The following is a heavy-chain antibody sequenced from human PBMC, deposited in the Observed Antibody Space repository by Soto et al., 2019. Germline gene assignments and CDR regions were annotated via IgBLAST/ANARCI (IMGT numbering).Heavy chain of an antibody. Sequence: QVQLVQSGAEVKEPGASVTVSCRSSGDTFNDYYIHWVRQAPGQGLEWMGWINPNGGVTKYAQKFQGWVSMTRGTSIRTVYMQLSRLRSDDTAVYYCARESGGATATLDYYYFYMDVWGTGTTVTVSS. J-gene: IGHJ6*03. D-gene: IGHD5-12*01. CDR1: GDTFNDYY. CDR3: ARESGGATATLDYYYFYMDV. CDR2: INPNGGVT. V-gene: IGHV1-2*04.